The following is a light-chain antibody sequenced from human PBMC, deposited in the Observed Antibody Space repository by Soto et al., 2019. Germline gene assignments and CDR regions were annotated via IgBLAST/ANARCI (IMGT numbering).Light chain of an antibody. CDR2: GAS. V-gene: IGKV3-20*01. J-gene: IGKJ5*01. CDR1: QSFNSNY. Sequence: SPGTLSLSPGERATLSCRASQSFNSNYLAWYQQKPGQAPRLLIYGASSRATGIPDRFSGSGSETDFTLTISRLEPEDFAVFYCQQYGSSPLTFGQGTRLEIK. CDR3: QQYGSSPLT.